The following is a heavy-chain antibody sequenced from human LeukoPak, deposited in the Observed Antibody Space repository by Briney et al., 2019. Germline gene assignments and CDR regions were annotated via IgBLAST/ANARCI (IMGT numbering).Heavy chain of an antibody. CDR3: ASTLSELPGRDY. J-gene: IGHJ4*02. Sequence: SVKVSCKASGGTFSSYTISWVRQAPGQGLEWMGRIIPILGIANYAQKFQGRVTITADISTSTAYMELSSLRSEDTAVYYCASTLSELPGRDYWGQGTLVTVSS. V-gene: IGHV1-69*02. D-gene: IGHD1-26*01. CDR1: GGTFSSYT. CDR2: IIPILGIA.